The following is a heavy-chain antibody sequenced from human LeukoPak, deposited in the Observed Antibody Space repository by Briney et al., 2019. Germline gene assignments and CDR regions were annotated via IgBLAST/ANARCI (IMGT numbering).Heavy chain of an antibody. CDR3: ARDLRVWYGTAEI. CDR1: GFTFSDYE. V-gene: IGHV3-48*03. D-gene: IGHD3-10*01. Sequence: GGSLRLSCAASGFTFSDYEMNWVRQAPGKGLEWILHISTSGSIIHYADSVKGRFTISRDNAKSSLYLQMNSLTADDTAIYYCARDLRVWYGTAEIWGQGTMVTASS. CDR2: ISTSGSII. J-gene: IGHJ3*02.